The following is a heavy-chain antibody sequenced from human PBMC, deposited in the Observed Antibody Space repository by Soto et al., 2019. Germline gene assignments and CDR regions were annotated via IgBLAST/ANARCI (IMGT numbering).Heavy chain of an antibody. CDR2: IIPIFGTA. Sequence: GASVKVSCKAPGGTFSSYAISWVRQAPGQGLEWMGGIIPIFGTANYAQKFQGRVTITADESTSTAYMELSSLRSEDTAVYYCARDPWSSMPAPDWGQGTLVTVSS. J-gene: IGHJ4*02. V-gene: IGHV1-69*13. D-gene: IGHD6-13*01. CDR1: GGTFSSYA. CDR3: ARDPWSSMPAPD.